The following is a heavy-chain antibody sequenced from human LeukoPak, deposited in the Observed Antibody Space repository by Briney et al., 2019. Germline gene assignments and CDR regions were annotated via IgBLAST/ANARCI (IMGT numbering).Heavy chain of an antibody. CDR2: IYYSGST. CDR3: ARHTVKSNVSLWDFDY. CDR1: GASISGSSYY. D-gene: IGHD3-10*01. V-gene: IGHV4-39*01. Sequence: PSETLSLTCTVSGASISGSSYYWGWIRQSPGKGLEWIGSIYYSGSTFYNPSLKSRLTISVDTSKNQFSLKLNSVTAADTAVYYCARHTVKSNVSLWDFDYWGQGTLVTVSS. J-gene: IGHJ4*02.